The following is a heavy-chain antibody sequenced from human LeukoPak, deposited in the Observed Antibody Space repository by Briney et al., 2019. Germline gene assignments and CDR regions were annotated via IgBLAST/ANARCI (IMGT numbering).Heavy chain of an antibody. CDR1: GFTFSSYS. Sequence: PGGSLRLSCAASGFTFSSYSMNWVRQAPGKGLEWVSFISTSSTYMYYTDSVKGRFTISRDNAKNSLYLQMNSLRAEDTAVYYCARQDRVLIAFDYWGQGTLVTVSS. CDR2: ISTSSTYM. J-gene: IGHJ4*02. D-gene: IGHD3-3*01. CDR3: ARQDRVLIAFDY. V-gene: IGHV3-21*01.